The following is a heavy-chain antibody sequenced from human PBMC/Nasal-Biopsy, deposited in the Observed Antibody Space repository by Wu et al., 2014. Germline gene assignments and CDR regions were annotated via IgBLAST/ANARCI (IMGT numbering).Heavy chain of an antibody. Sequence: NSVAWNWIRQSPSRGLEWLGRTFYRSRWFYEYATSVKSRLTVNPDTSKNQFLVQLYSVTPEDTAVYYCAKVSFGDYGKDEYWGQGTLVTVSS. CDR2: TFYRSRWFY. CDR1: NSVA. D-gene: IGHD4-17*01. CDR3: AKVSFGDYGKDEY. J-gene: IGHJ4*02. V-gene: IGHV6-1*01.